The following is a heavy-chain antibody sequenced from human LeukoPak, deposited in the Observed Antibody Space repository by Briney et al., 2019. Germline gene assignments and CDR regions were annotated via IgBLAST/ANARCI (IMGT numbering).Heavy chain of an antibody. CDR1: GGSFSGYY. D-gene: IGHD3-22*01. Sequence: PSETPSLTCAVYGGSFSGYYWSWIRQPPGKGLEWIGEINHSGSTNYNPSLKSRVTISVDTSKNQFSLKLSSVTAADTAVYYCARRRTYYYDSSGYSGHPIDNWGQGTLVTVSS. J-gene: IGHJ4*02. CDR2: INHSGST. V-gene: IGHV4-34*01. CDR3: ARRRTYYYDSSGYSGHPIDN.